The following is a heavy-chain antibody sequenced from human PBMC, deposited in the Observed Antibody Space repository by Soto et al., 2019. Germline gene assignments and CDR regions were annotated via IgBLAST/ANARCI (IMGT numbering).Heavy chain of an antibody. J-gene: IGHJ6*02. V-gene: IGHV1-46*01. D-gene: IGHD3-9*01. CDR1: GYTFTSYY. CDR3: ARSASPGVARYFDWLPSSGMDV. CDR2: INPSGGST. Sequence: QVQLVQSGAEVKKPGASVKVSCKASGYTFTSYYIHWVRQAPGQGLEWMGIINPSGGSTSYAQKFQGRVTMTRDTSTSTVYMELSSLRSEDTAVYCCARSASPGVARYFDWLPSSGMDVWGQGTTVTVSS.